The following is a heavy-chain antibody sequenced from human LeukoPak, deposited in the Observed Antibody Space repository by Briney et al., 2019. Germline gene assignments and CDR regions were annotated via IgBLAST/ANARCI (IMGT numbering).Heavy chain of an antibody. D-gene: IGHD5-18*01. CDR2: INPNSGGT. CDR1: GSTFTGYY. J-gene: IGHJ4*02. Sequence: ASVKVSCKASGSTFTGYYMHWVRQAPGQGLEWMGWINPNSGGTNYAQKFQGRVTMTRDTSISTAYMELSRLRSDDTAVYYYARDRRSAMVTIDYWGQGTLVTVSS. V-gene: IGHV1-2*02. CDR3: ARDRRSAMVTIDY.